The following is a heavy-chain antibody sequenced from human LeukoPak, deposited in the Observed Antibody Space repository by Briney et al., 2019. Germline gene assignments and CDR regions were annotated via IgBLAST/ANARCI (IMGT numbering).Heavy chain of an antibody. CDR2: IKEDGSEK. CDR3: ARDRRAHGY. V-gene: IGHV3-7*03. Sequence: QPGGPLRLSCEASGFTFSSSLMTWLHQAPGKGLEWVANIKEDGSEKYYVDSVKGRFTISRDNAKNSLYLQMNSLRAEDTAVYYCARDRRAHGYWGQGTLVTVSS. CDR1: GFTFSSSL. J-gene: IGHJ4*02.